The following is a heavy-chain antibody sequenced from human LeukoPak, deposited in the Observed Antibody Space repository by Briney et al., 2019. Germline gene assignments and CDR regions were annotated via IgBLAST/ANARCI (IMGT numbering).Heavy chain of an antibody. CDR2: INHSGST. J-gene: IGHJ5*02. D-gene: IGHD1-26*01. CDR3: ARVRGAVDALGWFDP. V-gene: IGHV4-34*01. CDR1: GGSFSGYS. Sequence: PSETLSLTCAVYGGSFSGYSWSWIRQPPGKGLEWIGEINHSGSTNYNPSLKSRVTISVDTSKNQFSLKPSSVTAADTAIYYCARVRGAVDALGWFDPWGQGTLVTVSS.